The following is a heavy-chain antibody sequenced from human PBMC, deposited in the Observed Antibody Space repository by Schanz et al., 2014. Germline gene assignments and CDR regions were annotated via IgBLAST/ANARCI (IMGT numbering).Heavy chain of an antibody. CDR2: INGGGETT. Sequence: EAQLLESGGNLVQPGGSLRVSCVGSGFTFSTYWMSWVRQAPGKGLEWVSYINGGGETTYYADSVRGRFTISRDNARNTLYLQMNSLRAEDTAVYYCTRDTDYHFDYWGQGTLVTVSS. V-gene: IGHV3-48*04. CDR3: TRDTDYHFDY. J-gene: IGHJ4*02. D-gene: IGHD4-17*01. CDR1: GFTFSTYW.